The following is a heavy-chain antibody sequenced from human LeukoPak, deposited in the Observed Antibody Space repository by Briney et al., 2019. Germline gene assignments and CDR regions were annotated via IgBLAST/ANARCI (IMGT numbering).Heavy chain of an antibody. J-gene: IGHJ4*02. D-gene: IGHD1-26*01. V-gene: IGHV1-46*01. Sequence: ASVKVSCKASGYSFTNNYIHWVRQAPGQGLEWMGMIYPRDGSTSYAQRFQDRVTVTRDTSTSTVHMELSGLRSEDTAVYYCARDKARGSYSWKYFDYWGQGTLVTVSS. CDR1: GYSFTNNY. CDR2: IYPRDGST. CDR3: ARDKARGSYSWKYFDY.